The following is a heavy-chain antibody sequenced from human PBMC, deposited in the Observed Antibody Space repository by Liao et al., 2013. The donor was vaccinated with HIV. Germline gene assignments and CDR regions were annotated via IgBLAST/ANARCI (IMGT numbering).Heavy chain of an antibody. J-gene: IGHJ3*02. CDR3: ARERFNYYDSSYPAFDI. CDR2: IYYSGST. Sequence: QVQLQESGPGLVKPSETLSLTCTVSGGSISSYYWSWIRQPPGKGLEWIGYIYYSGSTNYNPSLKSRVTISVDTSKNQFSLKLSSVTAADTAVYYCARERFNYYDSSYPAFDIWGQGTMVTVSS. CDR1: GGSISSYY. D-gene: IGHD3-22*01. V-gene: IGHV4-59*01.